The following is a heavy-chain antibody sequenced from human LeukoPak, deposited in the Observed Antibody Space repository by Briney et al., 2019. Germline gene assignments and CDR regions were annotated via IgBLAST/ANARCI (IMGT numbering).Heavy chain of an antibody. CDR1: GFTFTAHA. Sequence: GSLRLSCAASGFTFTAHAMHWVRQAPGKGLEYVSTISTNGDTTYYADSVKGRFTISRDNSKNTLYLQMGSLRAEDMAVYYCARGRGVSSYDAMDVWGRGTTVTVSS. J-gene: IGHJ6*02. D-gene: IGHD2-15*01. CDR2: ISTNGDTT. V-gene: IGHV3-64*02. CDR3: ARGRGVSSYDAMDV.